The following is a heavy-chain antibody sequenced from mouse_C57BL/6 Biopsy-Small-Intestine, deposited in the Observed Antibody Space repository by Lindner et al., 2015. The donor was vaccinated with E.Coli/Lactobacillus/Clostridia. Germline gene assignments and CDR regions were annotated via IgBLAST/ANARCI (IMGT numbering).Heavy chain of an antibody. Sequence: VQLQESGGGLVKPGGSRKLSCAASGFTFSDYGMHWVRQAPEKGLEWVAYISSGSSTIYYADTVKGRFTISRDNAKNTLFLQMTSLRSEDTAIYYCARGTTMTHFDCWGQGSTLTVSS. CDR2: ISSGSSTI. J-gene: IGHJ2*01. D-gene: IGHD1-1*01. CDR1: GFTFSDYG. V-gene: IGHV5-17*01. CDR3: ARGTTMTHFDC.